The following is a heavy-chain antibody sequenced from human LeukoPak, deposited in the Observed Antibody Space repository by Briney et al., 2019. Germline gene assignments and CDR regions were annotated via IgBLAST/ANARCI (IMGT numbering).Heavy chain of an antibody. CDR1: GFTFSHYA. CDR2: LTDSGDAT. J-gene: IGHJ4*02. Sequence: PGGSLRLSCAVSGFTFSHYAMSWVRQAPGTGLEWVGSLTDSGDATYYADSVKGRLTISRDNAKNSLYLQMNSLRAEDTAVYYCARDAPDLIDYWGQGTLVTVSS. V-gene: IGHV3-23*01. CDR3: ARDAPDLIDY.